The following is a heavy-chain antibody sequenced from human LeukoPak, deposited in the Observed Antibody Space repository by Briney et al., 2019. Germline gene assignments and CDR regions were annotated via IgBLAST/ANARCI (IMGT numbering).Heavy chain of an antibody. CDR2: FEPEDGET. V-gene: IGHV1-24*01. D-gene: IGHD1-26*01. CDR1: GYTLTELS. CDR3: ATGEGEPNYFDY. J-gene: IGHJ4*02. Sequence: GASVKVSCKVSGYTLTELSMHWVRQAPGRGLEWMGGFEPEDGETIYAQKFQGRVTMTEDTSTDTAYMELSRLRSEDTAVYYCATGEGEPNYFDYWGQGTLVTVSS.